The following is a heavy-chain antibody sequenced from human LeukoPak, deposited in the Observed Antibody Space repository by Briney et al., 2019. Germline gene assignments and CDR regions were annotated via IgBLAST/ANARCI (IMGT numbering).Heavy chain of an antibody. CDR2: IYYSGST. J-gene: IGHJ4*02. CDR3: ASAPYSSRWEHFDY. D-gene: IGHD6-13*01. V-gene: IGHV4-59*08. CDR1: LGSISSYY. Sequence: SETLSLTCTVSLGSISSYYWTWLRQRLGAGLEWIGYIYYSGSTNYNPSLKSRVTMSVDTSKNQFSLKLSSVTAADTAVYFCASAPYSSRWEHFDYWRQGALVTVCS.